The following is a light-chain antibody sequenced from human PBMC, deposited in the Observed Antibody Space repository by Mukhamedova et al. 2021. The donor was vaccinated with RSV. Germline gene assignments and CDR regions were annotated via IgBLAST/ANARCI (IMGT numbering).Light chain of an antibody. V-gene: IGKV1-39*01. Sequence: WYQRRVHGRVPKLLIYAASGLQSGVPSRFSGSGSDTEFTLTISSLQPADFETYYCQQSSRTPWTFGQGTRVDIK. J-gene: IGKJ1*01. CDR3: QQSSRTPWT. CDR2: AAS.